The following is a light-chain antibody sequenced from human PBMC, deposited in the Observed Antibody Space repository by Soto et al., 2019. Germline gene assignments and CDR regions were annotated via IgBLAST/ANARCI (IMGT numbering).Light chain of an antibody. J-gene: IGKJ5*01. CDR3: MPATQLRT. Sequence: EIVLTQTPLLSPVTLGQPASISCRSSRSLVASDGNAYLTWLHQRPGQPPRPLIYKVSQRLSGVPDRFSGSGAGTDFTLHISRVEAEDVVTYFCMPATQLRTFGQGTRREIK. CDR2: KVS. CDR1: RSLVASDGNAY. V-gene: IGKV2-24*01.